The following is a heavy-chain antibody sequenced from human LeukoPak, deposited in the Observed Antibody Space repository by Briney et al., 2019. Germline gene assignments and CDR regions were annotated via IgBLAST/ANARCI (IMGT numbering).Heavy chain of an antibody. D-gene: IGHD4-23*01. Sequence: GRSLRLSCAASAFTFGTYVVHWVRQAPGKGLEWMALISYDGRYKYYADSVKGRFTISRDNSKNTLYLQMNSLRAEDTAVYYCVKGGGNVRRYFEYWGQGTLVTVSS. CDR2: ISYDGRYK. V-gene: IGHV3-30*04. J-gene: IGHJ4*02. CDR1: AFTFGTYV. CDR3: VKGGGNVRRYFEY.